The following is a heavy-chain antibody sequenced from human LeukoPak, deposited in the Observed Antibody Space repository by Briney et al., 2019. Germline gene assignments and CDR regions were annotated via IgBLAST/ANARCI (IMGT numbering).Heavy chain of an antibody. J-gene: IGHJ5*02. CDR3: ASLGTVTTFWFDP. V-gene: IGHV4-39*01. CDR2: IYYSGST. CDR1: GGSISSRSYY. D-gene: IGHD4-17*01. Sequence: SETLSLTCTVSGGSISSRSYYWGWIRQPPGKGLEWIGSIYYSGSTYYNPSLKSRVTISVDTSKNQFSLKLSSVTAADTAVYYCASLGTVTTFWFDPWGQGTLVTVSS.